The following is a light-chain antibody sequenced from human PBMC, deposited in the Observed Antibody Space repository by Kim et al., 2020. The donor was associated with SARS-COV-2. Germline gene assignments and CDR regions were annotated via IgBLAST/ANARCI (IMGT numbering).Light chain of an antibody. CDR1: SNKVGFQG. J-gene: IGLJ2*01. V-gene: IGLV10-54*01. Sequence: QTATLTCTGHSNKVGFQGAAWLQQHQGHPPKVLFDRNNNRPSGISERLSASRSGDTASLTITGLQPEDEADYYCSAWDRSLNAVVFGGGTQLTVL. CDR2: RNN. CDR3: SAWDRSLNAVV.